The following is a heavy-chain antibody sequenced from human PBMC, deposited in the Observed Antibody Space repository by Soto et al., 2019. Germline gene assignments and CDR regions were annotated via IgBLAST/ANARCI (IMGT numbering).Heavy chain of an antibody. Sequence: ASGKVSCKASGRSFTSSGISWVRHAPGQGLEWLGWISTHNGNTIYAPRFQDRVTLTIQTSTNTAYMDMRSLRDDDTALYSCAREGILGPHDGYDMWGQGTLVTVSS. D-gene: IGHD3-3*01. CDR3: AREGILGPHDGYDM. V-gene: IGHV1-18*01. CDR2: ISTHNGNT. CDR1: GRSFTSSG. J-gene: IGHJ4*03.